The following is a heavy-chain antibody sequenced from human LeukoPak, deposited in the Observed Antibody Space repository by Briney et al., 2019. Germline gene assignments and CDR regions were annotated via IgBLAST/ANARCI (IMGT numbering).Heavy chain of an antibody. J-gene: IGHJ6*03. D-gene: IGHD3-3*01. CDR3: AREGYDFWSGYYTDRDYYYYYYMDV. Sequence: GGSLRLSCAASGFTFSSYSMNWVRQAPGKGLEWVSSISSSSSYIYYADSVKGRFTISRDNAKNSLYLQMNSLRAEDTAVYYCAREGYDFWSGYYTDRDYYYYYYMDVWGKGTTVTVSS. CDR2: ISSSSSYI. CDR1: GFTFSSYS. V-gene: IGHV3-21*01.